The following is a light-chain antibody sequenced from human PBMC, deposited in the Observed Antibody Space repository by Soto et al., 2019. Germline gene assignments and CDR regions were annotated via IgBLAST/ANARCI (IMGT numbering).Light chain of an antibody. CDR2: DGT. Sequence: QSALAQPRSVSGSPGQLLTISCTGTSSDVDDYRYVSWYQQYPGKAPKLVIYDGTKRPSGVPDRFSVSNSGNTASLTISGLQAEDEADYYCCSYVTTPEIFGTGTKVTVL. V-gene: IGLV2-11*01. J-gene: IGLJ1*01. CDR3: CSYVTTPEI. CDR1: SSDVDDYRY.